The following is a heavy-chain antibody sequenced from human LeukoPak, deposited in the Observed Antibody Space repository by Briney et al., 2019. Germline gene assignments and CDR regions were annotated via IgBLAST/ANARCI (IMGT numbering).Heavy chain of an antibody. Sequence: GGSLKLSCAASGFTFSGSDMNWVRQASGKGLEWVGRIRGKANSYATAYAASVKGRFTISRDDSKNTAYLQMNSLKTEDTAVYYCTEPDFDYWGQGTLVTVSS. J-gene: IGHJ4*02. CDR2: IRGKANSYAT. CDR3: TEPDFDY. CDR1: GFTFSGSD. V-gene: IGHV3-73*01.